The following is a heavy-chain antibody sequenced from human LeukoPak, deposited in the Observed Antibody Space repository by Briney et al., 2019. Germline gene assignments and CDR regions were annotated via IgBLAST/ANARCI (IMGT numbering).Heavy chain of an antibody. J-gene: IGHJ4*02. V-gene: IGHV4-59*08. CDR1: GGSFSGYY. D-gene: IGHD4-17*01. Sequence: SETLSLTCAVYGGSFSGYYWSWIRQPPGKGLEWIGYIYYSGSTNYNPSLKSRVTISVDTSKNQFSLKLSSVTAADTAVYYCARVGDYGDLDYWGQGTLVTVSS. CDR2: IYYSGST. CDR3: ARVGDYGDLDY.